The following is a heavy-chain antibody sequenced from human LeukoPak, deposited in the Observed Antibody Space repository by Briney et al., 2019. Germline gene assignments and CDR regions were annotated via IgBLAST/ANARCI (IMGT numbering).Heavy chain of an antibody. Sequence: PSETLSLTCTVSGGSISSYYWSWIRQPPGKGLEWIGYIYHSGSTYYNPSLKSRVTISVDRSKNQFSLKLSSVTAADTAVYYCARDPYCSGGSCPYYFDYWGQGTLDTVSS. D-gene: IGHD2-15*01. J-gene: IGHJ4*02. CDR3: ARDPYCSGGSCPYYFDY. V-gene: IGHV4-59*12. CDR1: GGSISSYY. CDR2: IYHSGST.